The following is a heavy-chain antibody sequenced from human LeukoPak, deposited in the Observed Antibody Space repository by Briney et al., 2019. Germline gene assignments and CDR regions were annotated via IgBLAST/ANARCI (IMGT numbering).Heavy chain of an antibody. Sequence: PGGSLRLSCAASGFTFSSYSMNWARQAPGKGLEWVAFIRSDGSTKYYADSVKGRFTISRDNSKNTLYLQMNSLRAEDTAVYYCAKDVPAAYFDYWGQGTLVTVSS. V-gene: IGHV3-30*02. D-gene: IGHD2-2*01. J-gene: IGHJ4*02. CDR1: GFTFSSYS. CDR3: AKDVPAAYFDY. CDR2: IRSDGSTK.